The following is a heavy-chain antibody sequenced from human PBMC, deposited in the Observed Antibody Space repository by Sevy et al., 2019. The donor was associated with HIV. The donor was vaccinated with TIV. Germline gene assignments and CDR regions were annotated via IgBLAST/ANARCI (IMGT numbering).Heavy chain of an antibody. CDR3: ARLNVYYYDDDGYYTNGNAFDN. D-gene: IGHD3-22*01. Sequence: GGSLRLSCAASGFSVSDTYMSWVRQAPGKGLEWVSVIYSGDKTYHADPVKGRFTISRDSSKNTIYLQLNILRTEDTAVYYCARLNVYYYDDDGYYTNGNAFDNWGQGTMVTVSS. CDR2: IYSGDKT. V-gene: IGHV3-53*01. J-gene: IGHJ3*02. CDR1: GFSVSDTY.